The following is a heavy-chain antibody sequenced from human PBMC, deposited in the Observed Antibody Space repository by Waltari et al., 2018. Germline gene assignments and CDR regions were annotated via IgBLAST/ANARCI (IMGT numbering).Heavy chain of an antibody. V-gene: IGHV3-23*01. CDR3: AKVPYSSSSPLGYFDY. Sequence: EVQLLESGGGLVQPGGSLRLSCAASGFTFSSYAMSWVRQAPGKGLEWVSAISGSGGSTYYADSVKGRFTISRDNSKNTLYLQMNSLRAEDTAVYYCAKVPYSSSSPLGYFDYWGQGTLVTVSS. CDR1: GFTFSSYA. D-gene: IGHD6-6*01. CDR2: ISGSGGST. J-gene: IGHJ4*02.